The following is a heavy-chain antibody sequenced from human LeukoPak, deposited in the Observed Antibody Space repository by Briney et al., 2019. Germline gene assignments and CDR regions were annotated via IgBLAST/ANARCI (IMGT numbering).Heavy chain of an antibody. V-gene: IGHV4-61*02. CDR1: GGSISSGSYY. CDR2: IYTSGST. Sequence: PSETLSLTCTVSGGSISSGSYYWSWIRQPAGKGLEWIGRIYTSGSTNYNPSLKSRATISVDTSKNQFSLKLSSVTAADTAVYYCASIGVAGTPLDHWGQGTLVTVSS. D-gene: IGHD6-19*01. CDR3: ASIGVAGTPLDH. J-gene: IGHJ4*02.